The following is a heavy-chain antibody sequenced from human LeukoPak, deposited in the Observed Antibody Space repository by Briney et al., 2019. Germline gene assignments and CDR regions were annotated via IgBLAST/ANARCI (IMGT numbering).Heavy chain of an antibody. D-gene: IGHD5-18*01. CDR2: INHSGST. Sequence: SETLSLTCAVYGGSFSGYYWSWIRQPPGKGLEWIGEINHSGSTNYNPSLKSRVTISVDTSKNQFSLKLSSVTAADTAVYYCASRRTAHAFDIWGQGTMVTVSS. CDR3: ASRRTAHAFDI. CDR1: GGSFSGYY. J-gene: IGHJ3*02. V-gene: IGHV4-34*01.